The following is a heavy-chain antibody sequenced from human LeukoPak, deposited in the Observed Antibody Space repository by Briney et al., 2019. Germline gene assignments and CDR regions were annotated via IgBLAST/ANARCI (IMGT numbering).Heavy chain of an antibody. D-gene: IGHD5-12*01. CDR2: IHYSGTT. J-gene: IGHJ4*02. V-gene: IGHV4-59*08. CDR1: GGSISSHY. Sequence: SETLSLTCTVSGGSISSHYWSWIRQPPGKGLEWIGYIHYSGTTNYNPSLKNRVTISLDTSKNQFSLNLSSVTAADTAVYYCARMGGYSGYATHWGQGTLVTVSS. CDR3: ARMGGYSGYATH.